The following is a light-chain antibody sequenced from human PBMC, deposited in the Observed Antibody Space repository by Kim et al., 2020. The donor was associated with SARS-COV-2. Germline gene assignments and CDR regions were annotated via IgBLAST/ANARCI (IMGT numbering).Light chain of an antibody. CDR1: QSISGG. Sequence: TASGGDKVTITCRDSQSISGGVAWYQQKPGKAPKLLIYDASSLESGVTSRFSGSGSGTDFTLIVSSLQPDDFATYYCQQYSNRWTFGQGTKVDIK. V-gene: IGKV1-5*01. J-gene: IGKJ1*01. CDR2: DAS. CDR3: QQYSNRWT.